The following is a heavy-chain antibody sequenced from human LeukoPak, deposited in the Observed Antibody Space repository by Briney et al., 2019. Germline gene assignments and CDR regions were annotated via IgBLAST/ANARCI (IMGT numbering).Heavy chain of an antibody. CDR3: TKEGASGSRYNFDY. V-gene: IGHV3-30*18. CDR1: GFTFSSYG. Sequence: GRSLRLSCAASGFTFSSYGMHWVRQAPGKGLQWVAVVSSDGGTTYYADSVKGRFTISRDNSKNTMYLQMNSLRAEDTAMYYCTKEGASGSRYNFDYWGQGTLVTVSS. CDR2: VSSDGGTT. J-gene: IGHJ4*02. D-gene: IGHD1-26*01.